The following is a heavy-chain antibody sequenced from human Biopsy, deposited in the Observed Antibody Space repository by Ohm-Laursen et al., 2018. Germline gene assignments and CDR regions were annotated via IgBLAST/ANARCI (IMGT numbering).Heavy chain of an antibody. V-gene: IGHV4-34*01. CDR3: ARGSGYFKLDV. Sequence: TLSLTCAVYGESFNGYYWSWIRQTPGKGLEWIGEINQSGSTKYNPSLKRRATLSADSSNSQFSLRLTSVTAAGTAIYYCARGSGYFKLDVWGQGTTVTVSS. D-gene: IGHD5-12*01. CDR2: INQSGST. CDR1: GESFNGYY. J-gene: IGHJ6*02.